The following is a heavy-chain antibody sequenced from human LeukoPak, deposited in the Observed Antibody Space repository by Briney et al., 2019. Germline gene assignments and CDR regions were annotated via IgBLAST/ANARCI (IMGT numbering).Heavy chain of an antibody. CDR1: GYTFTSYY. V-gene: IGHV1-46*01. Sequence: ASVNVSCKASGYTFTSYYIHWVRQVPGQGLEWMGVINPSEGSTDYAQKFQDRVSLTRDTSTSTVYMDLSRLRCEDTAVYYCARSDKMDVWGQGTTVTVSS. J-gene: IGHJ6*02. CDR2: INPSEGST. CDR3: ARSDKMDV.